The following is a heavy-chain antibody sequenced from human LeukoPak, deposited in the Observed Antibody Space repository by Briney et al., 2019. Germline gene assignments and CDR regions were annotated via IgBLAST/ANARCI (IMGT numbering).Heavy chain of an antibody. CDR1: GYTFTSYY. J-gene: IGHJ5*02. Sequence: ASVKVSCKASGYTFTSYYMHWVRQAPGQGLEWMGIINPSGGSTSYAQKFQGRVTMTRDTSISTAYMELSRLRSDDTAVYYCARTCYDIYNWFDPWGQGTLVTVSS. V-gene: IGHV1-46*01. CDR3: ARTCYDIYNWFDP. D-gene: IGHD3-9*01. CDR2: INPSGGST.